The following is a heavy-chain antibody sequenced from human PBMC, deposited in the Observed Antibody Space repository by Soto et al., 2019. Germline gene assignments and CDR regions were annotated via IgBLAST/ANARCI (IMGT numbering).Heavy chain of an antibody. J-gene: IGHJ4*02. Sequence: PGGSLRLSCAASGFTFDDYGMSWVRQAPGKGLEWVSGINWNGGSTGYADSVKGRFTISRDNAKNSLYLQMNSLRAEDTALYYCARDGEWYDILTGYSPAGDFDYWGQGTLVTVSS. D-gene: IGHD3-9*01. CDR3: ARDGEWYDILTGYSPAGDFDY. V-gene: IGHV3-20*04. CDR2: INWNGGST. CDR1: GFTFDDYG.